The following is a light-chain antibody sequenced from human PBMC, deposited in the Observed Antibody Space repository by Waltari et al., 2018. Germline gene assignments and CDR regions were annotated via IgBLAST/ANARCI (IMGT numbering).Light chain of an antibody. CDR3: CSYAGSRTPWV. J-gene: IGLJ3*02. CDR1: RSDVGNYNF. Sequence: QSVLTQPASVSGSPGQSITISCTGSRSDVGNYNFVSWYQQHPDEAPKLVIYEGSKRPSGISIRFSGSKSGNTASLTIPRLQAEDEADYFCCSYAGSRTPWVFGGGTRVTVL. CDR2: EGS. V-gene: IGLV2-23*01.